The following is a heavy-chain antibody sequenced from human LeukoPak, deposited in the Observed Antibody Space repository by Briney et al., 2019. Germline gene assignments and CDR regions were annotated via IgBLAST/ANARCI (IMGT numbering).Heavy chain of an antibody. Sequence: SVKVSCKASGGTFSSYAISWVRQAPGQGLEWMGRIIPILGIANYAQKFQGRVTITADKSTSTAYMELSSLRSEDTAVYYCARDRIAAAGTWNDWFDPWGQGTLVTVSS. J-gene: IGHJ5*02. CDR3: ARDRIAAAGTWNDWFDP. D-gene: IGHD6-13*01. CDR1: GGTFSSYA. CDR2: IIPILGIA. V-gene: IGHV1-69*04.